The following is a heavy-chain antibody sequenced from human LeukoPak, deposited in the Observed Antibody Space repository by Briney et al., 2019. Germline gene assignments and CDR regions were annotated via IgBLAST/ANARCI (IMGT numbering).Heavy chain of an antibody. V-gene: IGHV4-59*05. D-gene: IGHD5-12*01. J-gene: IGHJ4*02. CDR3: ARMGVVALFDY. CDR2: IYYSGST. CDR1: GGSISSYY. Sequence: PSETLSLTCTVSGGSISSYYWSWIRQPPGKGLEWIGSIYYSGSTYYNPSLKSRVTISVDTSKNQFSLKLSSVTAADTAVYYCARMGVVALFDYWGQGTLVTVSS.